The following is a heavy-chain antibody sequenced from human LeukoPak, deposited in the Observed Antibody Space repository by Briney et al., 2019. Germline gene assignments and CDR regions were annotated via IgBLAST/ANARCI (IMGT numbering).Heavy chain of an antibody. CDR3: ASDASGYFWFDP. CDR2: ISSRGDTM. J-gene: IGHJ5*02. CDR1: GFTFSDYY. Sequence: GGSLGLSCAASGFTFSDYYMNWIRQTPGKGLEWLSYISSRGDTMFYADSVRGRFTISRDNAKNSLYLQMNSLRADDTAVYYCASDASGYFWFDPWGQGTLVTVSS. V-gene: IGHV3-11*01. D-gene: IGHD5-12*01.